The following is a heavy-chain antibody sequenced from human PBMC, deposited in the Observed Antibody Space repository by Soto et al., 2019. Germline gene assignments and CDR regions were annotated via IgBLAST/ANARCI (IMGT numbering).Heavy chain of an antibody. CDR2: VSGGGDHT. Sequence: EVQLLQSGGGLVQPGGSLRLSCAASGFTFSTYAMAWVRQAPGKGLEWVSTVSGGGDHTYYADSVKGRSTISRDASKNTLYLQMDRLRVEDTAVYYCAKSGFADLEYGGQGALVTVSS. CDR3: AKSGFADLEY. CDR1: GFTFSTYA. J-gene: IGHJ1*01. V-gene: IGHV3-23*01. D-gene: IGHD1-26*01.